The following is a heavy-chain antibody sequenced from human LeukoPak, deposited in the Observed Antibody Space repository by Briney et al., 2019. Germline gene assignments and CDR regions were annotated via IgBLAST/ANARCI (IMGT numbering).Heavy chain of an antibody. CDR2: IWYDGSNK. J-gene: IGHJ4*02. D-gene: IGHD3-22*01. V-gene: IGHV3-33*01. CDR3: ARDGAGITMIVN. Sequence: PGRSLRLSCAASGFTFSSYGMHWVRQAPGKGLEWVAVIWYDGSNKYYADSVKGRFTISRDNSKNTLYLQMNSLRAEDTAVYYCARDGAGITMIVNWGQGTLVTVSS. CDR1: GFTFSSYG.